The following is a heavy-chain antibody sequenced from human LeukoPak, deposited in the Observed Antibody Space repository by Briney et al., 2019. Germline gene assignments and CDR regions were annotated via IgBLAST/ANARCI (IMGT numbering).Heavy chain of an antibody. D-gene: IGHD6-13*01. Sequence: GASVKVSCKASGGTFSSYAISWVRQAPGQGLEWMGGIIPIFGTANYAQKFQGRVTITADKSTSTAYMELSSLRSEDTAVYYCARELAAAGNFDYWGQGTLVTVSS. CDR2: IIPIFGTA. J-gene: IGHJ4*02. V-gene: IGHV1-69*06. CDR1: GGTFSSYA. CDR3: ARELAAAGNFDY.